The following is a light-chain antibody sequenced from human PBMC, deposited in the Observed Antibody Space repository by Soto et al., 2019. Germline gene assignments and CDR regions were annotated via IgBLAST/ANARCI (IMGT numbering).Light chain of an antibody. CDR3: QQYYSTPWT. Sequence: DIVMTQSPDSLALSLGERATINCKSSQSVFYSSNNKNYLAWYKQKPGQPPKXXSYWASTRESGVPDRFSGSGSGTDFTLTISSLQAEDVAVYYCQQYYSTPWTFGQGTKVDI. CDR2: WAS. J-gene: IGKJ1*01. V-gene: IGKV4-1*01. CDR1: QSVFYSSNNKNY.